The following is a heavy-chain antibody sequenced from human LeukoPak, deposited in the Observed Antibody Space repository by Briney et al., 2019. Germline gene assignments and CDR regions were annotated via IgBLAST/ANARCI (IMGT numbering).Heavy chain of an antibody. CDR1: GYTFTGYY. Sequence: GASVKVSCKASGYTFTGYYMHWVRQAPGQGLEWMGWINPNSGGTNYAQKFQGRVTMTRDTSISTAYMELSRLRSDDTAVYYCAREDGLLWFGESDAFDIWGQGTMVTVSS. J-gene: IGHJ3*02. D-gene: IGHD3-10*01. CDR2: INPNSGGT. CDR3: AREDGLLWFGESDAFDI. V-gene: IGHV1-2*02.